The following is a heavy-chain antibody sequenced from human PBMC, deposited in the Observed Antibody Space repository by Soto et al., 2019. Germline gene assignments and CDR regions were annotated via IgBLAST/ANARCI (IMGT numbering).Heavy chain of an antibody. J-gene: IGHJ4*02. Sequence: GGSLRLSCEVTGSTFRNYAMQWVRQAPGKGLEWVAVISHNGSSQYYADSMRGRFTISRDNSKTTLYLEINSLRTDDTAIYYCAKATSAYTYGYFDFWGQGTVVTVSS. CDR3: AKATSAYTYGYFDF. CDR2: ISHNGSSQ. CDR1: GSTFRNYA. V-gene: IGHV3-30*04. D-gene: IGHD5-18*01.